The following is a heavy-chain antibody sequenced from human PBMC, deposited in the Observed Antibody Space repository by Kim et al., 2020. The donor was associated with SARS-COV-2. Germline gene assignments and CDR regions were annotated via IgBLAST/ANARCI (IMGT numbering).Heavy chain of an antibody. D-gene: IGHD3-22*01. CDR2: IIPSFGTA. V-gene: IGHV1-69*13. CDR3: AAREYYDSSGYYSRVTPPDY. Sequence: SVKVSCKASGGTFSSYAISWVRQAPGQGLEWMGWIIPSFGTANYAQNFQGRVTITADESTSTAYMELSSLRSEDTAVYYCAAREYYDSSGYYSRVTPPDYWGQGTLVAVSS. CDR1: GGTFSSYA. J-gene: IGHJ4*02.